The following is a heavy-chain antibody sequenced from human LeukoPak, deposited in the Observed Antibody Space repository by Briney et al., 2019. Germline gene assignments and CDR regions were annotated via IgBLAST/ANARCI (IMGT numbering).Heavy chain of an antibody. CDR3: ATYDFWSGYYWSHDY. D-gene: IGHD3-3*01. Sequence: ASVKVFCKVSGYTLTELSMHWVRQAPGKGLEWMGGFDPEDGETIYAQKFQGRVTMTEDTSTDTAYMELSSLRSEDTAVYYCATYDFWSGYYWSHDYWGQGTLVTVSS. CDR1: GYTLTELS. V-gene: IGHV1-24*01. CDR2: FDPEDGET. J-gene: IGHJ4*02.